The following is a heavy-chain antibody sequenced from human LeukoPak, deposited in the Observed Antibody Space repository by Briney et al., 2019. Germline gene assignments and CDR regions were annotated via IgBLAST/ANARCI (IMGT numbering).Heavy chain of an antibody. V-gene: IGHV6-1*01. CDR1: GDSVSGNSAA. D-gene: IGHD6-13*01. Sequence: SQTLSLTCAISGDSVSGNSAAWNWIRQSPSRGLEWLGRTYYRSKWYDDYAVSVKSRITINPDTSKNQFSLQLNSVTPEDTAVYYCASSDSSSSGYFDYWGQGTLVTVSS. J-gene: IGHJ4*02. CDR3: ASSDSSSSGYFDY. CDR2: TYYRSKWYD.